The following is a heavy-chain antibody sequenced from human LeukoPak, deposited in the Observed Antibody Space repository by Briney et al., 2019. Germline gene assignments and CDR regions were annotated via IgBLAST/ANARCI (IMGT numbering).Heavy chain of an antibody. CDR2: INPSGGST. Sequence: GASVKVSCKASGYTFTRYYMHWVRQAPGQGLEWMGIINPSGGSTSYAQKFQGRVTMTRDMSTSTVYMELSSLRSEDTAVYYCARASGSYYYFDYWGQGTLVTVSS. V-gene: IGHV1-46*01. CDR1: GYTFTRYY. D-gene: IGHD1-26*01. J-gene: IGHJ4*02. CDR3: ARASGSYYYFDY.